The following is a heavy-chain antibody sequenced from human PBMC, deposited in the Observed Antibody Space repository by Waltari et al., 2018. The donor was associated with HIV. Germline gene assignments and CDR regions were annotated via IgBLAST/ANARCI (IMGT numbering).Heavy chain of an antibody. CDR2: INSDGSST. Sequence: EVQLVESGGGLVQPGGSLRLSCAASGFTFSSYWMHWVRQAPGKGLVWVSRINSDGSSTSYADSENGRFTISRDNAKNTLYLKMNSLRAEDTAVYYCAKPPGRDYYYYGMDVWGQGTTVTVSS. J-gene: IGHJ6*02. CDR3: AKPPGRDYYYYGMDV. CDR1: GFTFSSYW. V-gene: IGHV3-74*01.